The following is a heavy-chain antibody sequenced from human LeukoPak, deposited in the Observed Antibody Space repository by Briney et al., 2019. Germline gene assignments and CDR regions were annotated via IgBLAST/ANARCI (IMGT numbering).Heavy chain of an antibody. CDR1: GFTVSSNY. CDR2: IYSGGST. V-gene: IGHV3-53*01. Sequence: PGGSLRLSCAASGFTVSSNYMSWVRQAPGKGLEWVSVIYSGGSTYYADSVKGRFTISRDNSKNTLYLQTNSLRAEDTAVYYCAREGRSTYDFWSGYSHYYYYMDVWGKGTTVTVSS. D-gene: IGHD3-3*01. J-gene: IGHJ6*03. CDR3: AREGRSTYDFWSGYSHYYYYMDV.